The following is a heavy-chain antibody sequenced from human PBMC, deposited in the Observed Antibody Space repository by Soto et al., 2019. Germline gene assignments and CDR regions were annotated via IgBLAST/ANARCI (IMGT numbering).Heavy chain of an antibody. D-gene: IGHD1-1*01. CDR2: ISYDGSNK. CDR3: ASSVPGTDAFDI. J-gene: IGHJ3*02. CDR1: GFTFSSYA. Sequence: GGSLRLSCAASGFTFSSYAMHWVRQALGKGLEWVAVISYDGSNKYYADSVKGRFTISRDNSKNTLYLQMNSLRAEDTAVYYCASSVPGTDAFDIWGQGTMVTVSS. V-gene: IGHV3-30-3*01.